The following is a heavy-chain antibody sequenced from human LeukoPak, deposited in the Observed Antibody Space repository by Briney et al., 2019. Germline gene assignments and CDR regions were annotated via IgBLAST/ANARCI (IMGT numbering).Heavy chain of an antibody. CDR1: GYTFTSYD. J-gene: IGHJ5*02. CDR2: MNPNRGNT. Sequence: ASVKVSCKASGYTFTSYDINWVRQATGQGGEWVGWMNPNRGNTGYAQKFQGRVTITRNTSISTAYMELSSLRSEDTAVYYCARQIGYCSSTSCYTVFNWFDPWGQGTLVTVSS. D-gene: IGHD2-2*02. CDR3: ARQIGYCSSTSCYTVFNWFDP. V-gene: IGHV1-8*03.